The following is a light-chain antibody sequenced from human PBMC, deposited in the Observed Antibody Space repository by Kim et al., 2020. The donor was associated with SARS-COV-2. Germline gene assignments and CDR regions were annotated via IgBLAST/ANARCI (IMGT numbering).Light chain of an antibody. CDR2: GTS. CDR3: QQYNKWPLT. J-gene: IGKJ5*01. CDR1: QSVSSN. Sequence: EIVMTQSPATLSVSPGERATLSCRASQSVSSNLAWYQQKPGQAPRLLIYGTSTRDTGIPATFSGSGSGTEFTLTISSLQSEDFAVYYCQQYNKWPLTFGQGTRLEI. V-gene: IGKV3-15*01.